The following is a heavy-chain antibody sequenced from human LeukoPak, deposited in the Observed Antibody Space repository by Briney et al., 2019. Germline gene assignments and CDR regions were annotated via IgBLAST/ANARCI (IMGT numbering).Heavy chain of an antibody. CDR2: IRYDGSNK. CDR3: AKDGVAVAGTHLYYYYYMDV. V-gene: IGHV3-30*02. CDR1: GFTFSSYG. J-gene: IGHJ6*03. D-gene: IGHD6-19*01. Sequence: GGSLRFSCAASGFTFSSYGMHWVRQAPGKGLEWVAFIRYDGSNKYYADSVKGRFTISRDNSKNTLYLQMNSLRAEDTAVYYCAKDGVAVAGTHLYYYYYMDVWGKGTTVTISS.